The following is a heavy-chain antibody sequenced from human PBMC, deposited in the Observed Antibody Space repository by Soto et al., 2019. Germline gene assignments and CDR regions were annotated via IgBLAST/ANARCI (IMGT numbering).Heavy chain of an antibody. CDR1: GFTFIGYW. J-gene: IGHJ5*02. Sequence: EVQLVESGGGVVQPGGSLRLSCAASGFTFIGYWMHWVRQGPGRGPVWVARINNDGIDTTYADSVKGRFTISRDNTKNMVYLKMNSLRADDTAVYYCARHGSMVRERWFDPWGQGTLVTVSS. CDR3: ARHGSMVRERWFDP. D-gene: IGHD3-10*01. CDR2: INNDGIDT. V-gene: IGHV3-74*03.